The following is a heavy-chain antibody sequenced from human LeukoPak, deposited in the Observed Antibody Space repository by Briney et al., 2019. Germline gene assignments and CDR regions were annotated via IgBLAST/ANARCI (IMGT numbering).Heavy chain of an antibody. CDR3: ARSNHGCHDY. Sequence: PGGSLRLSCAASGFTFSSYWMHWVRKAPGKGLVWVSRINNDGSSTPYADSVKGRFTISRDNAKNTLYLQMNSLRAEDTAVYYCARSNHGCHDYWGQGTLVTVSS. CDR1: GFTFSSYW. D-gene: IGHD4-11*01. J-gene: IGHJ4*02. V-gene: IGHV3-74*01. CDR2: INNDGSST.